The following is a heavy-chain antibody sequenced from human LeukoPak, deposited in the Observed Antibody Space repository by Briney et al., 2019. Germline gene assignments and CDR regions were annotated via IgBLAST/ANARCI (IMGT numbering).Heavy chain of an antibody. D-gene: IGHD3-10*01. CDR3: SRVGGH. V-gene: IGHV3-53*01. CDR2: IYSGGST. CDR1: GLTVSRNY. J-gene: IGHJ4*02. Sequence: GGSLRLSCAASGLTVSRNYMSWLRQAPGKGLEAVAVIYSGGSTYYAESVRGRLTISRHNSKNALYLLMNRLRVEDTAVYYCSRVGGHWGQGTMVTVSS.